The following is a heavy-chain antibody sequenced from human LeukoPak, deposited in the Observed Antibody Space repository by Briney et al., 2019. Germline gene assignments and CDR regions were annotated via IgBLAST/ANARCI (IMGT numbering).Heavy chain of an antibody. CDR2: SRNKANSYTT. Sequence: GGSLRLSCAASGFTFSDHHMDWVRQAPDKGLEWVGRSRNKANSYTTQYAASVNGRFTVSRDESKNLLFLQMDSLKIEDTALYYCVRGYHSFDVWGQGTMVTVSS. V-gene: IGHV3-72*01. J-gene: IGHJ3*01. D-gene: IGHD5-18*01. CDR1: GFTFSDHH. CDR3: VRGYHSFDV.